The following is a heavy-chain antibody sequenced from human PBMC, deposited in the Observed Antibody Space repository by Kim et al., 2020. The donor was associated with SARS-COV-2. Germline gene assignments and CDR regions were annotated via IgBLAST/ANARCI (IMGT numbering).Heavy chain of an antibody. CDR1: GFTFGDYA. Sequence: GGSLRLSCTASGFTFGDYAMSWVRQAPGKGLEWVGFIRSKAYGGTTEYAASVKGRFTISRDDSKSIAYLQMNSLKTEDTAVYYCTTNYDILTGYYYYGMDVWGQGTTVTVSS. CDR2: IRSKAYGGTT. J-gene: IGHJ6*02. CDR3: TTNYDILTGYYYYGMDV. V-gene: IGHV3-49*04. D-gene: IGHD3-9*01.